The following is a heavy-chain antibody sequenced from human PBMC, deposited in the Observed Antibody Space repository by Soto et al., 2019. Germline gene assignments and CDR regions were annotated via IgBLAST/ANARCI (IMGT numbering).Heavy chain of an antibody. D-gene: IGHD2-15*01. V-gene: IGHV1-2*02. J-gene: IGHJ6*02. CDR2: INPNSGGT. CDR3: AREVLVAATPPYYYYGMDV. Sequence: ASVKVSCKASGYTFTGYYMHWVRQAPGQGLEWMGWINPNSGGTNYAQKFQGRVTMTRDTSISTAYMELSRLRSDDTAVYYCAREVLVAATPPYYYYGMDVWGQGTTVTVSS. CDR1: GYTFTGYY.